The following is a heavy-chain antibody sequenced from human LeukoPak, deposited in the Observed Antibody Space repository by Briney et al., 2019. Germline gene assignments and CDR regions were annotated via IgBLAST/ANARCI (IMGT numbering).Heavy chain of an antibody. CDR2: IKQDGSEK. J-gene: IGHJ6*03. Sequence: GGSLRLSCAASGFTFSSYWMSWVRQAPGKGLEWVANIKQDGSEKYYVDSVKGRFTISRDNAKNSLYLQMNSLRAEDTAVYYCATDRAAAVPQPYYYYYYMDVWGEGTTVTVSS. CDR1: GFTFSSYW. CDR3: ATDRAAAVPQPYYYYYYMDV. D-gene: IGHD6-13*01. V-gene: IGHV3-7*01.